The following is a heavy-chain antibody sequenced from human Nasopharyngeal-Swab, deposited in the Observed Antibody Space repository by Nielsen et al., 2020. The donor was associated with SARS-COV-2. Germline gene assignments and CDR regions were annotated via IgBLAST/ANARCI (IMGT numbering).Heavy chain of an antibody. Sequence: SETLSLTCRVSGCSISGYYWSWIRQRPGKGLEWFGYFFYSVTTNYNPSLKSRVSLSVETSKNQFCLKLSSVSAADTAVYYCARSGYSYSLPVRYFGHWGQGTLVTVSS. V-gene: IGHV4-59*01. CDR2: FFYSVTT. D-gene: IGHD5-18*01. CDR1: GCSISGYY. CDR3: ARSGYSYSLPVRYFGH. J-gene: IGHJ4*02.